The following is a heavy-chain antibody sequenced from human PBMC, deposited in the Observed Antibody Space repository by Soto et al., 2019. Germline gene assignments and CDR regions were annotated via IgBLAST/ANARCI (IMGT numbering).Heavy chain of an antibody. D-gene: IGHD4-17*01. Sequence: QVQLQESGPGLVKHSQTLSLTCTVSGGSISSGGYYWSWIRQHPGKGLEWIGYIYYSGSTYYNPSLTSRVTISVDTSKNQFSLKLSSVTAADTAVYYCARSPEATVTAFDYWGQGTLATVSS. J-gene: IGHJ4*02. V-gene: IGHV4-31*03. CDR1: GGSISSGGYY. CDR2: IYYSGST. CDR3: ARSPEATVTAFDY.